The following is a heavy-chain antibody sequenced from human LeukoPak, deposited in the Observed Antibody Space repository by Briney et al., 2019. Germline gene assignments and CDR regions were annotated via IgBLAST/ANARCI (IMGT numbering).Heavy chain of an antibody. V-gene: IGHV4-39*01. CDR1: GGSISSSSYY. D-gene: IGHD3-10*01. CDR2: IYYSGST. Sequence: SETLSLTCTVSGGSISSSSYYWGWIRRPPGKRLEWIGSIYYSGSTYYNPSLKSRVTISVDTSKNQFPLKLSSVTAADTAVYYCARHMWFGPGQLYYYMDVWGKGTTVTVSS. J-gene: IGHJ6*03. CDR3: ARHMWFGPGQLYYYMDV.